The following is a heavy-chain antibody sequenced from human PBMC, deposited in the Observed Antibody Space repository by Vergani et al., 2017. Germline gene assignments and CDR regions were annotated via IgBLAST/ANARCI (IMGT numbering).Heavy chain of an antibody. J-gene: IGHJ4*02. CDR3: ARRNVFDY. CDR2: ISYDGTQK. V-gene: IGHV3-30*03. D-gene: IGHD1-1*01. CDR1: GFTSSYYG. Sequence: QVHLVESGGGVVQPGRSLRLSCVVSGFTSSYYGMHWVRQAPGKGLEWVAVISYDGTQKYYADSVKGRFTISRDNSRDTLYLQMNSLRAEDTAVYYCARRNVFDYWGQGTLVTVSS.